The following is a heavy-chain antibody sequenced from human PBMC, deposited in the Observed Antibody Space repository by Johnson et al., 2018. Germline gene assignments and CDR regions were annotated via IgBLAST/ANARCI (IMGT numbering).Heavy chain of an antibody. CDR1: GGTFKSYA. V-gene: IGHV1-69*12. CDR3: ARGLSYKTD. J-gene: IGHJ1*01. Sequence: QVQLVQSGAEVKKPGSSVKVSCKATGGTFKSYAITWLRQAPGQGLEWMGGIIPKFDTANYAQEFQDRVTITADESTGTAYMALSSLRSEDTAVYFCARGLSYKTDWGQGTLVTVSS. D-gene: IGHD3-16*02. CDR2: IIPKFDTA.